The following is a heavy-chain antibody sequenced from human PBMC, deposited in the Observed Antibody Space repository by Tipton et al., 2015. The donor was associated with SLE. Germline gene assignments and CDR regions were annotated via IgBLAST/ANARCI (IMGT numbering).Heavy chain of an antibody. CDR3: ARVGSGSSLPFDY. CDR2: IYHSGST. Sequence: TLSLTCAVSGYSISSGYYWGWIRQPPGKGLEWIGSIYHSGSTNYNPSLKSRVTISVDTSKNQFSLKLSSVTAADTAVYYCARVGSGSSLPFDYWGQGTLVTVSS. CDR1: GYSISSGYY. D-gene: IGHD3-10*01. J-gene: IGHJ4*02. V-gene: IGHV4-38-2*01.